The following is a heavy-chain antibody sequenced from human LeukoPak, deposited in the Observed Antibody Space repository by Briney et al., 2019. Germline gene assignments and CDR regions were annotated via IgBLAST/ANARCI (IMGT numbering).Heavy chain of an antibody. CDR2: IYYSGST. CDR1: GGSISSYY. Sequence: PSETLSLTCTVSGGSISSYYWSWIRQPPGKGLELIGYIYYSGSTNYNPSLKSRVTISVDTSKDQFSLKLSSVTAADTAVYYCARDNGSSEWAWFDPWGQGTLVTVSS. V-gene: IGHV4-59*01. D-gene: IGHD6-13*01. J-gene: IGHJ5*02. CDR3: ARDNGSSEWAWFDP.